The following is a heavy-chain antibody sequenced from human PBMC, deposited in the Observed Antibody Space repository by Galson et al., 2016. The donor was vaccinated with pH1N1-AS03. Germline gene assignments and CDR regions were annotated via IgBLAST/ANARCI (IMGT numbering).Heavy chain of an antibody. D-gene: IGHD1-26*01. Sequence: CAISGDSVSSNTAAWNWIRQSPSRGLEWLGRTYYRSKWYKWYNDYAVSVESRITINPDKSKNQFSLQLNSVTPEDTAVYYCARDHLGAGPAFDYWGQGTLVTVSS. CDR1: GDSVSSNTAA. CDR2: TYYRSKWYKWYN. J-gene: IGHJ4*02. CDR3: ARDHLGAGPAFDY. V-gene: IGHV6-1*01.